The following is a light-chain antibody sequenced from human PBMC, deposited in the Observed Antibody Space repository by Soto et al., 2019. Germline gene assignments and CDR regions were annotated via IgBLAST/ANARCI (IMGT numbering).Light chain of an antibody. V-gene: IGKV1-5*01. J-gene: IGKJ3*01. CDR2: DAS. CDR3: QQYNSYPFT. Sequence: DIQMTQSASTLSASVGDRVTITCRASQSISSWLAWYQQKPGKAPKLLIYDASSLESGVPSRFSGSGSGTEFTLTISSLQPADFATYYCQQYNSYPFTFGPGTKVDIK. CDR1: QSISSW.